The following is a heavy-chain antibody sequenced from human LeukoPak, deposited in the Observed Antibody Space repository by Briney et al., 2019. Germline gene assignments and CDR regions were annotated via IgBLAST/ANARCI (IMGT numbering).Heavy chain of an antibody. Sequence: SETLSLTCTVSGGSISSYYWSWIRQPPGEGLEWIGYIYYSGSTNYNPSLKSRVTISVDTSKNQFSLKLSSVTAADTAVYYCARLEYSYGYFDYWGQGTLVTVSS. D-gene: IGHD5-18*01. V-gene: IGHV4-59*08. CDR2: IYYSGST. J-gene: IGHJ4*02. CDR1: GGSISSYY. CDR3: ARLEYSYGYFDY.